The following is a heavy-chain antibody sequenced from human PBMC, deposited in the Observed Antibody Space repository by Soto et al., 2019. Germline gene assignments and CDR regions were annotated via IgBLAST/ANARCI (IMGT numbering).Heavy chain of an antibody. V-gene: IGHV3-30*03. CDR3: ARDRRLYYSDAFEI. J-gene: IGHJ3*02. Sequence: QVQLVESGGGVVQPGRSLRLSCAASGFTFSIYGMHWVRHAPGKGLEWVAMISFDGSEKYYTDSVKGRFHIARDSSKNTLYLQMDSLRVEDTAVFYCARDRRLYYSDAFEIWGQGTRVTVSS. CDR1: GFTFSIYG. CDR2: ISFDGSEK. D-gene: IGHD1-26*01.